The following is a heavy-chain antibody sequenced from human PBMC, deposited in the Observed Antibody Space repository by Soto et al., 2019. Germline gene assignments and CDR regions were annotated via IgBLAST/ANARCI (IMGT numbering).Heavy chain of an antibody. CDR2: ISAYNGNT. D-gene: IGHD2-21*01. CDR1: GYTFTSYG. J-gene: IGHJ6*03. Sequence: ASVKVSCKASGYTFTSYGISWVRQAPGQGLEWMGWISAYNGNTNYAQKLQGRVTMTTDTSTSTAYMELRSLRSDDTAVYYCARGVEILPYYYYMDVWGKGTTVTVSS. CDR3: ARGVEILPYYYYMDV. V-gene: IGHV1-18*01.